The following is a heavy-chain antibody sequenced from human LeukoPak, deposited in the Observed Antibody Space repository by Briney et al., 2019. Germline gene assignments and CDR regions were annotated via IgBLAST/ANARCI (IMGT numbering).Heavy chain of an antibody. V-gene: IGHV4-59*01. Sequence: SETLSPTCTVSGGSISSYYWSWIRQPPGKGLEWIGYIYYSGSTNYNPSLKSRVTISVDTSKNQFSLKLSSVTAADTAVYYCARDLGYYDSSGYYRNDAFDIWGQGTMVTVSS. J-gene: IGHJ3*02. CDR2: IYYSGST. D-gene: IGHD3-22*01. CDR3: ARDLGYYDSSGYYRNDAFDI. CDR1: GGSISSYY.